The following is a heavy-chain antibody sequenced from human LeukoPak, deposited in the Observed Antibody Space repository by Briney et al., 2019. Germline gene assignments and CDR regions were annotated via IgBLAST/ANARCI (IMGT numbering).Heavy chain of an antibody. V-gene: IGHV4-34*01. CDR3: ARPLTGTHGFAF. D-gene: IGHD1-14*01. CDR1: GESFNDHY. Sequence: PSETLSLTCAVYGESFNDHYWNWFRQPPGKGLEWIGEINHSGGTNYNPSLKSRVALSVDTSKNQFSLRLNSVADADTATYYCARPLTGTHGFAFWSQGTPVLVST. J-gene: IGHJ4*02. CDR2: INHSGGT.